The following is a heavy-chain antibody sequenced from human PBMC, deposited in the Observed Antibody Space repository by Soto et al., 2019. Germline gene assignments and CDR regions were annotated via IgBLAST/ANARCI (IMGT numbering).Heavy chain of an antibody. CDR2: ISAYNGNT. D-gene: IGHD3-3*01. V-gene: IGHV1-18*04. J-gene: IGHJ5*02. CDR1: GYTFTSYG. Sequence: ASVKVSCKASGYTFTSYGISWVRQAPGQGLEWVGWISAYNGNTNYAQKLQGRVTMTTDTSTSTAYMELRSLRSDDTAVYYCARDYDFWSGYSNWFDPWGQGTLVTVSS. CDR3: ARDYDFWSGYSNWFDP.